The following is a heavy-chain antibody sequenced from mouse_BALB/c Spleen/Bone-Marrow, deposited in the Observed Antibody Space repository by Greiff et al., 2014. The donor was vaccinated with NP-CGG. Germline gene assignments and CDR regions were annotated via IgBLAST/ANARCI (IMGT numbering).Heavy chain of an antibody. CDR2: IDPYDSEA. CDR1: GYTFTSYW. J-gene: IGHJ1*01. CDR3: ARSGSNFGRFFDV. V-gene: IGHV1-74*01. Sequence: VQVVESGAELVRPGASVNLSCKASGYTFTSYWMNWVMQRPEQGLEWIGRIDPYDSEAHYNQKFKDKAILTVDKSSSTAYMQLISLTSEDSAVYYCARSGSNFGRFFDVWGAGTTVTVSS. D-gene: IGHD2-5*01.